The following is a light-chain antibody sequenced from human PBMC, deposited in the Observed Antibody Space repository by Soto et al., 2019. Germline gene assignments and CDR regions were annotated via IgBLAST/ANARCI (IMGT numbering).Light chain of an antibody. V-gene: IGKV1-5*01. CDR3: QQYNSYRT. CDR1: QSISIG. CDR2: DAS. Sequence: DIQMTPSPSTLSASVGDRVTITCRARQSISIGLAWYQQKPGTAPKLLIYDASILESGVPSRFSGSGSGTEFTLTISSLQPDDVANYYCQQYNSYRTFGQGTKVDIK. J-gene: IGKJ1*01.